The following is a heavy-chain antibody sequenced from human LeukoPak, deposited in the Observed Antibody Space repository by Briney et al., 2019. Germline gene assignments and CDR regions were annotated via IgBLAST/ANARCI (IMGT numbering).Heavy chain of an antibody. CDR1: GGSFSGYY. CDR2: INHSGST. CDR3: ARTKQRYFDL. J-gene: IGHJ2*01. Sequence: SETLSLTCAVYGGSFSGYYWSWIRQPPGKGLEWIGEINHSGSTNYNPSLKSRVTISVGTPKNQFSLKLSSVTAADTAVYYCARTKQRYFDLWGRGTLVTVSS. D-gene: IGHD6-13*01. V-gene: IGHV4-34*01.